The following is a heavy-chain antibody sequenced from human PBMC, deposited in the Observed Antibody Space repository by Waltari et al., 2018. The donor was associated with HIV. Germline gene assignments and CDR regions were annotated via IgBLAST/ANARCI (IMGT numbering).Heavy chain of an antibody. J-gene: IGHJ3*02. D-gene: IGHD5-18*01. Sequence: QVQLQESGPELVKPSQTLSLTCTVSGGSISSGSYYWSWIRQPAGKGLEWIGRIYTSGSTNYNPSLKSRVTISVDTSKNQFSLKLSSVTAADTAVYYCARRGIQLWFYAFDIWGQGTMVTVSS. V-gene: IGHV4-61*02. CDR3: ARRGIQLWFYAFDI. CDR1: GGSISSGSYY. CDR2: IYTSGST.